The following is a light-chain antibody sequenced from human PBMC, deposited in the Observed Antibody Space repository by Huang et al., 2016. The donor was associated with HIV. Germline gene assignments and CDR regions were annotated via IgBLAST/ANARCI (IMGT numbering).Light chain of an antibody. V-gene: IGKV1-12*01. J-gene: IGKJ3*01. CDR3: QQANSFPPA. CDR1: QGLSSW. CDR2: AAS. Sequence: DIQMTQSPSSVSASVGDRVTITFRASQGLSSWLAWYQQKPGKAPKLLIDAAASSLRSGVPSRFSGSGSGTDFTLTINSLQPEDFATYYCQQANSFPPAFGPGTKVEIK.